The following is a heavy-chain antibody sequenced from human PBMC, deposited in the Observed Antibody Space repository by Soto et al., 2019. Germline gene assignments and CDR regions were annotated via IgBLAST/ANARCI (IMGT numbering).Heavy chain of an antibody. V-gene: IGHV1-2*04. Sequence: ASVKVSCKASGYTFTGYYMHWVRQAPGQGLEWMGWINPNSGGTNYAQKFQGWVTMTRDTSISTAYLELSRLRFDDTAVYYCARGVDDFWKGYGMDVWGQGTTVTVSS. D-gene: IGHD3-3*01. CDR1: GYTFTGYY. CDR2: INPNSGGT. CDR3: ARGVDDFWKGYGMDV. J-gene: IGHJ6*02.